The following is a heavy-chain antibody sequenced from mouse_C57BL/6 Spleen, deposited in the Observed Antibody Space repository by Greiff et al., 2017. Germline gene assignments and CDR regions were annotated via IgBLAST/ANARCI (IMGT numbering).Heavy chain of an antibody. CDR1: GFTFSSYA. J-gene: IGHJ1*03. V-gene: IGHV5-9-1*02. CDR2: ISSGGDYI. Sequence: EVKLVESGEGLVKPGGSLKLSCAASGFTFSSYAMSWVRQTPEKRLEWVAYISSGGDYIYYADTVKGRFTISRDNARNNLYLQMSSLKSEETAMYYCTRQGYYSNYGYFDVWGTGTTVTVSS. D-gene: IGHD2-5*01. CDR3: TRQGYYSNYGYFDV.